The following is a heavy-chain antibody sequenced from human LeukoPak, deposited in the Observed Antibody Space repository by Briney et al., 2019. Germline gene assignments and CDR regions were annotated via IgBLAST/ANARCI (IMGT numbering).Heavy chain of an antibody. Sequence: GGSLRLSCVASGFTFDDYGMSWVRQAPGKGLEWVSGINWNGGSTGYADPVKGRFTISRDNAKNSLYLQMNSLRAEDTALYYCARAKVVRGAPWFDPWGQGTLVTVSS. CDR2: INWNGGST. CDR1: GFTFDDYG. J-gene: IGHJ5*02. CDR3: ARAKVVRGAPWFDP. V-gene: IGHV3-20*04. D-gene: IGHD3-10*01.